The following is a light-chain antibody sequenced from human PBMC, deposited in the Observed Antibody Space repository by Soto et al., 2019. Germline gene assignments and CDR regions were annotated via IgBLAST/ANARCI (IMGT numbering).Light chain of an antibody. CDR1: QSVTTSY. CDR2: GAS. Sequence: ELVLTQSPGTLSLSPGERATLYCRASQSVTTSYFAWYQQKPGQAPRLLIYGASSRATGIPDRFSGSASGADSTLSISGLEPEDFAVYYCQQYGSSWWTFGQGTKVDIK. J-gene: IGKJ1*01. V-gene: IGKV3-20*01. CDR3: QQYGSSWWT.